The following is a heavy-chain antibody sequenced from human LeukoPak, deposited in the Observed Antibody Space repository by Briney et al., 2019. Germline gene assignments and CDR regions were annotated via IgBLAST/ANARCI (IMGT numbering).Heavy chain of an antibody. CDR1: GYTFTGYY. CDR3: ARVSCSSTSCYYDY. CDR2: INPNSGGT. V-gene: IGHV1-2*02. D-gene: IGHD2-2*01. Sequence: ASVKVSCKASGYTFTGYYMHWVRQAPGQGLEWMGWINPNSGGTNYAQKFQGRVTMTRGTSISTAYMELSRLRSDDTAVYYCARVSCSSTSCYYDYWGQGTLVTVSS. J-gene: IGHJ4*02.